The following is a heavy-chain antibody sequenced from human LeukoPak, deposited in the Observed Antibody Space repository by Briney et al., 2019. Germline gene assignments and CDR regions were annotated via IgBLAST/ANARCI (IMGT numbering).Heavy chain of an antibody. CDR1: GFTFSSYA. V-gene: IGHV3-23*01. Sequence: TGGSLRLSCAASGFTFSSYAMSWVRQAPGKGLEWVSAISGSGSSTYYADSVKGRFTISRDNSKNTLYLQMNSLRAEDTAVYYCAKDGVYDSSGYYTAHFDYWGQGTLVTVSS. CDR2: ISGSGSST. D-gene: IGHD3-22*01. CDR3: AKDGVYDSSGYYTAHFDY. J-gene: IGHJ4*02.